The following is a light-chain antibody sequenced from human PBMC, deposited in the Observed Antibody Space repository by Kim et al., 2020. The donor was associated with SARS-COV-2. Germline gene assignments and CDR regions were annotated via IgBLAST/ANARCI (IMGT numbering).Light chain of an antibody. J-gene: IGLJ3*02. CDR2: QDS. CDR1: KLGDKY. Sequence: SESPGQTASITCSGDKLGDKYACWYQQKPGQSPVLVIYQDSKRPSGIPERFSGSNSGNTATLTISGTQAMDEADYYCQAWDGSTAVFGGGTQLTVL. V-gene: IGLV3-1*01. CDR3: QAWDGSTAV.